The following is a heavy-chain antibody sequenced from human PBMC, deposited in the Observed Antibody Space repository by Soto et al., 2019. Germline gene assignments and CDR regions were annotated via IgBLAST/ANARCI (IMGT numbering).Heavy chain of an antibody. CDR1: GYSFMKYG. CDR2: ISPYSGYT. CDR3: AREASVLIPAAQPSRFAS. J-gene: IGHJ4*02. D-gene: IGHD2-2*01. Sequence: QVQLVQSGPEMKKPGASVKVSCKGFGYSFMKYGINWVRQAPGQGLEWVGWISPYSGYTHSAQKVHGRLSLTTDTAASTAYMELRILRSADTALYFCAREASVLIPAAQPSRFASWGQGTLVTVSS. V-gene: IGHV1-18*01.